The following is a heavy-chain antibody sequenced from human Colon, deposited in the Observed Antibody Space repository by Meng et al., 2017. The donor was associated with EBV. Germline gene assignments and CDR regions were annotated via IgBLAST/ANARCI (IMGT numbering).Heavy chain of an antibody. V-gene: IGHV4-4*02. Sequence: QVSVLASGPGLVKPSGSLSLPGGFSGGSISSSRWWTWVRQPPGKGLAWIGEVYHTGSTKYNPSLKSRLTISVDKSKNQFSLNLTSVTAADTAVYYCARVWQSLTAFFDSWGQGTLVTVSS. D-gene: IGHD2-21*01. CDR1: GGSISSSRW. CDR3: ARVWQSLTAFFDS. J-gene: IGHJ4*02. CDR2: VYHTGST.